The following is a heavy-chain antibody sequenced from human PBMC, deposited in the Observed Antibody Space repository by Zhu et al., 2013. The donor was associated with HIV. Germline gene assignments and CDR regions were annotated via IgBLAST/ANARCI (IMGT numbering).Heavy chain of an antibody. CDR1: GYTFTGYY. D-gene: IGHD2-8*01. CDR2: INPNSGGT. J-gene: IGHJ2*01. CDR3: AREFRDIVLMVYATSYFWYFDL. V-gene: IGHV1-2*02. Sequence: QVQLVQSGAEVKKPGASVKVSCKASGYTFTGYYMHWVRQAPGQGLEWMGWINPNSGGTNYAQKFQGRVTMTRDTSISTAYMELSRLRSDDTAVYYCAREFRDIVLMVYATSYFWYFDLWGRGTLVTVSS.